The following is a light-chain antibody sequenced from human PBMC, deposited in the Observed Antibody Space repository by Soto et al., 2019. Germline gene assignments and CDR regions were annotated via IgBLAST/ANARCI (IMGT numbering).Light chain of an antibody. CDR2: GAS. V-gene: IGKV3-15*01. CDR1: HIIANN. Sequence: EIVLTKSPGTLSLSPGERANLSCRASHIIANNLAWYQQKPGQAPRLLIYGASTRAPGIPARFSGSGSGTEFTLTISSLQSEDFAIYYCQHYNNWPPWTFGQGTKVDIK. J-gene: IGKJ1*01. CDR3: QHYNNWPPWT.